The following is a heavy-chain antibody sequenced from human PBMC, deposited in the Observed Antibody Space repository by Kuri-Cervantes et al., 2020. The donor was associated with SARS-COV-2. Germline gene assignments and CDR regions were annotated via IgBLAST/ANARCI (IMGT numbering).Heavy chain of an antibody. J-gene: IGHJ4*02. CDR2: ISYDGKKK. Sequence: GGSLRLSCVASGFNFSRSDMHWVRQAPGKGLEWVAVISYDGKKKRCMASGKGRFTISRDNSQNTLYLQMQSLRSEDTGMYCCATDRDGFHDFWGQGTLVTVSS. CDR1: GFNFSRSD. CDR3: ATDRDGFHDF. V-gene: IGHV3-30*03. D-gene: IGHD3-10*01.